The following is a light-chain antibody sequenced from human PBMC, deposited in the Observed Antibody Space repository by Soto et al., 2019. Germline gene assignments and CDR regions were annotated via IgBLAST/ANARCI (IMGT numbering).Light chain of an antibody. V-gene: IGKV1-5*01. CDR2: DVS. CDR3: QQYNTFWT. Sequence: DIQMTQSPSTLSASVGDRVTITCRASQTISSWLAWYQRKPGKAPKLLIYDVSSLESGVPSRFSGSGSGTEFTLTISRLQPDDFATYYCQQYNTFWTFGQGTKVDSK. CDR1: QTISSW. J-gene: IGKJ1*01.